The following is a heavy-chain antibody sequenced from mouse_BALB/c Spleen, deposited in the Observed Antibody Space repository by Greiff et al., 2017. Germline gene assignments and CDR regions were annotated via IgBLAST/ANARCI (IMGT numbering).Heavy chain of an antibody. CDR2: IYPGSGST. CDR3: ARSYYAMDY. Sequence: QVQLQQSGPELVKPGASVKMSCKASGYTFTAYVISWVKQRTGQGLEWIGEIYPGSGSTYYNEKFKGKATLTADKSSNTAYMQLSSLTSEDSAVYFCARSYYAMDYWGQGTSVTVSS. J-gene: IGHJ4*01. V-gene: IGHV1-77*01. CDR1: GYTFTAYV.